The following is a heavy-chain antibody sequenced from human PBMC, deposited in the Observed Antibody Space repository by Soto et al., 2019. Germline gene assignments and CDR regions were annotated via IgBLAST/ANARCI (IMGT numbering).Heavy chain of an antibody. CDR2: IYYSGST. CDR3: ARAAGYCSGGSCGEDWFDP. CDR1: GGSISSYY. Sequence: SETLSLTCTVSGGSISSYYWSWIRQPPGKGLEWIGYIYYSGSTNYNPSLKSRVTISVDTSKNQFSLKLSSVTAADTAVYYCARAAGYCSGGSCGEDWFDPWGQGTLVT. J-gene: IGHJ5*02. V-gene: IGHV4-59*01. D-gene: IGHD2-15*01.